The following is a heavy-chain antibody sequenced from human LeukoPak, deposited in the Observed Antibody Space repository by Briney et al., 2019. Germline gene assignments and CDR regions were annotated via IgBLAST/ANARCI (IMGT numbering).Heavy chain of an antibody. V-gene: IGHV4-4*07. J-gene: IGHJ5*02. Sequence: SETLSLTCTVSGGSISSYYWSWLRQSAGEGLEWIGRIYTSGSTNYNPSLKSRVTMSADTSKNQFSLKLSSVTAADTAVYYCAAVGVTHWFDPWGQGTLVTVSS. CDR1: GGSISSYY. CDR3: AAVGVTHWFDP. D-gene: IGHD2-21*02. CDR2: IYTSGST.